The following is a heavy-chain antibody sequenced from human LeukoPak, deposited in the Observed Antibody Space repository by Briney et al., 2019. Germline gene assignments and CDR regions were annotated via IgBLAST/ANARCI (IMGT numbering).Heavy chain of an antibody. J-gene: IGHJ4*02. CDR2: IIPIFGTA. CDR3: ARDPLRGSYRLTYLDY. V-gene: IGHV1-69*13. Sequence: GASVKVSCKASGGTFSSYAISWVRQAPGQGLEWMGGIIPIFGTANYAQKFQGRVTITADESTSTAYMELSSLRSEDTAVYYCARDPLRGSYRLTYLDYWGQGTLVTVSS. D-gene: IGHD3-16*02. CDR1: GGTFSSYA.